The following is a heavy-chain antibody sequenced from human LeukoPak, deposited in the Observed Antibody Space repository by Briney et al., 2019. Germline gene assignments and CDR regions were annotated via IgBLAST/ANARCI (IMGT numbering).Heavy chain of an antibody. Sequence: PGGSLRLSCAAPGFTVSSNYMSWVRQAPGKGLEWVSVIYSGGTTYYADSVKGRFTISRDNSKNTLYLQMNSLRAEDTAVYYCARTTTFAPHFDYWGQGTLVTVS. CDR2: IYSGGTT. CDR3: ARTTTFAPHFDY. D-gene: IGHD1-1*01. J-gene: IGHJ4*02. CDR1: GFTVSSNY. V-gene: IGHV3-66*01.